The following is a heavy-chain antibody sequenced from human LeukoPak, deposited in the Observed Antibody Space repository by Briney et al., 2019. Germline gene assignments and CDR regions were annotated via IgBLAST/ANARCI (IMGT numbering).Heavy chain of an antibody. Sequence: SETLSLTCTVSGCSISSGDYYWSWIRQPPGLGLVWIGNIYYSGSTYYNPSLKSRVTISVDTSKNQFSLKLSSVTAADTAVYYCARALNFWSGWYYYMDVWGKGTTVTVSS. J-gene: IGHJ6*03. CDR2: IYYSGST. CDR3: ARALNFWSGWYYYMDV. CDR1: GCSISSGDYY. V-gene: IGHV4-30-4*08. D-gene: IGHD3-3*01.